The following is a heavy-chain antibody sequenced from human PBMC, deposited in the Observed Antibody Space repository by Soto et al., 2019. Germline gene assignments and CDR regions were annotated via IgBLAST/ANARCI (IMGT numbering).Heavy chain of an antibody. V-gene: IGHV3-30-3*01. J-gene: IGHJ5*02. CDR1: GFTFSSYA. Sequence: GGSLRLSCAASGFTFSSYAMHWVRQAPGKGLEWVAVISYDGSNKYYADSVKGRFTISRDNSKNTLYLQMNSLRAEDTAVYYCAREEANQDCSSTSCYAYEWLWFDPWGQGTLVTVSS. CDR2: ISYDGSNK. D-gene: IGHD2-2*01. CDR3: AREEANQDCSSTSCYAYEWLWFDP.